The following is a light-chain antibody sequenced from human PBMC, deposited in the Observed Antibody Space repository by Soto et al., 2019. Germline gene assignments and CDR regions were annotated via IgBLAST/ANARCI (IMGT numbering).Light chain of an antibody. V-gene: IGKV1-33*01. CDR3: QQSDDLPRT. Sequence: DIEMTQSPSTLSASVGDRVTVPCRASQSVTNWLAWYQQKPGKAPKLLIYDASNLEVGVPSRFSGRGSGTDFTLTISSLQPEDIATYFCQQSDDLPRTFGGGTKVDIK. J-gene: IGKJ4*01. CDR2: DAS. CDR1: QSVTNW.